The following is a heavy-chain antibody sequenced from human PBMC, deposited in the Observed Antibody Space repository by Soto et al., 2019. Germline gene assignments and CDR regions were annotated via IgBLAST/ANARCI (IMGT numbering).Heavy chain of an antibody. CDR1: GGSISSGRYS. V-gene: IGHV4-30-2*01. Sequence: PSETLSLTCAVSGGSISSGRYSWSWIRQPQGKGLEWIGYIYHSGSTYYNPSLKRRVTISVDRSKNQFSLKLSSVTAADTAVYYCARAGRGYCSGGSCYSGLYGMDVWGQGTTVTVSS. D-gene: IGHD2-15*01. CDR2: IYHSGST. CDR3: ARAGRGYCSGGSCYSGLYGMDV. J-gene: IGHJ6*02.